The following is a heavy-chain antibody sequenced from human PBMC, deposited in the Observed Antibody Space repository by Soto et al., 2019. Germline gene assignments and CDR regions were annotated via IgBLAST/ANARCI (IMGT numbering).Heavy chain of an antibody. V-gene: IGHV1-18*01. CDR3: ARWSGSAAAFYYFAGMGA. CDR2: ISAYNGNT. CDR1: GYTFTSYG. D-gene: IGHD1-26*01. Sequence: QVQLVQSGAEVKKPGASVKVSCKASGYTFTSYGISWLRQAPGQGLEWMGWISAYNGNTNYAPNLQGRVTMTTVTYTSRADIALRSLRSFYSYVYSCARWSGSAAAFYYFAGMGACSQGSTVTVSS. J-gene: IGHJ6*02.